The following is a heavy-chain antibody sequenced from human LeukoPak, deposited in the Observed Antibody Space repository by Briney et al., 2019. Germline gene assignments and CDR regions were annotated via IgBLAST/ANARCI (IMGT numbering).Heavy chain of an antibody. V-gene: IGHV3-23*01. D-gene: IGHD6-13*01. CDR1: GFSFSNYG. CDR2: ISGSGGST. Sequence: GGSLRLSCAASGFSFSNYGMNWVRQAPGKGLEWVSGISGSGGSTYYADSVKGRFTISRDNSKNTLYLQMSSLRVEDTAVYYCAKSGSSSWYDPVFYWGQGTLVTVSS. CDR3: AKSGSSSWYDPVFY. J-gene: IGHJ4*02.